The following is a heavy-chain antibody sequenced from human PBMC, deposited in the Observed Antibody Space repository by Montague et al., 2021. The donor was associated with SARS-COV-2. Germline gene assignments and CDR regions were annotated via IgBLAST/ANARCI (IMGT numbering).Heavy chain of an antibody. CDR1: GFTFRMYW. J-gene: IGHJ6*02. V-gene: IGHV3-7*01. Sequence: SLRLSCAASGFTFRMYWMNWVRQAPGKGLEWVASIKADGSEKHYVDSMKGRLTISRDNAKNSLYLHINSLRGEDTAVYYCARATSTTVGGVKTHHYHDGLDVWGQGTTVTVSS. CDR2: IKADGSEK. CDR3: ARATSTTVGGVKTHHYHDGLDV. D-gene: IGHD3-16*01.